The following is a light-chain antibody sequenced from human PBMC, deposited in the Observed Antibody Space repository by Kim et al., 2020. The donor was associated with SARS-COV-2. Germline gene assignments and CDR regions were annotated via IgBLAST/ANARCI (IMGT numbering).Light chain of an antibody. J-gene: IGLJ1*01. CDR1: NIGSTS. V-gene: IGLV3-21*04. Sequence: PGKTARITCGGNNIGSTSVHWYQQKPGQAPVLVIYYDSDRPSGIPERFSGSNSGNTATLTISRVEAGDEADYYCQVWDSSSDHLYVFGTGTKVTVL. CDR2: YDS. CDR3: QVWDSSSDHLYV.